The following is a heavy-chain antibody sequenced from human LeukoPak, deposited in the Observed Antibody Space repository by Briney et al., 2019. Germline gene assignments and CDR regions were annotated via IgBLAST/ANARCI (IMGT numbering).Heavy chain of an antibody. CDR3: ARNYCSGGSCYPNDAFDI. D-gene: IGHD2-15*01. V-gene: IGHV4-39*01. CDR2: IYYSGST. Sequence: SETLSLTCTVSGGSISSSSYYWGWIRRPPGKGLEWIGSIYYSGSTYYNPSLESRVTISVDTSKNQFSLKLSSVTAADTAVYYCARNYCSGGSCYPNDAFDIWGQGTMVTVSS. J-gene: IGHJ3*02. CDR1: GGSISSSSYY.